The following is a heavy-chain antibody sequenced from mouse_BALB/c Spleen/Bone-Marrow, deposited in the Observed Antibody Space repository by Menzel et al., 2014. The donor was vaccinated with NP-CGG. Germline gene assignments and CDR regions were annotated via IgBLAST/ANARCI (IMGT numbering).Heavy chain of an antibody. CDR2: IDTSDSYT. D-gene: IGHD2-4*01. J-gene: IGHJ4*01. CDR1: GYAFTDRW. V-gene: IGHV1-69*01. CDR3: ARGGDDFSLDY. Sequence: QVQLQQSGTELVMPGASVKMSCKASGYAFTDRWIHWVEQRPGQGLEWIGAIDTSDSYTNYNQKFKGKATLNVDESSSTAYIHLSSLTSEDSAVYYCARGGDDFSLDYWGQRTSVTVSS.